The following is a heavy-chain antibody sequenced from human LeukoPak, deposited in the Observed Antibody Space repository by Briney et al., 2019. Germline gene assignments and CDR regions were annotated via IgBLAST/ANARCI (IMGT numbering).Heavy chain of an antibody. CDR1: GFTFSSYA. Sequence: GGSLRLSCAASGFTFSSYAMSWVRQAPGKGLEWVSAISGSGGSTYYADSVKGRFTISRDNSKNTLYLQMNSLRAEDTAVYYCAKDTYYYGSGSYLYWGQGTLVTVSS. J-gene: IGHJ4*02. V-gene: IGHV3-23*01. CDR2: ISGSGGST. CDR3: AKDTYYYGSGSYLY. D-gene: IGHD3-10*01.